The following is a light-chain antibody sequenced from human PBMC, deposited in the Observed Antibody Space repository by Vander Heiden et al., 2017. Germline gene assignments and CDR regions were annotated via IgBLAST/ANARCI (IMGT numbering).Light chain of an antibody. J-gene: IGKJ1*01. V-gene: IGKV1-5*03. Sequence: DIQMTQSPSTLSASVGDRVSITCRASQSMSNWLTWYQQKRGKAPKLLIYKASSLESGVPSRFSGSGSGTEFTLTISSLQPDDVATYYCQQYNSWTFGQGTKVEI. CDR1: QSMSNW. CDR2: KAS. CDR3: QQYNSWT.